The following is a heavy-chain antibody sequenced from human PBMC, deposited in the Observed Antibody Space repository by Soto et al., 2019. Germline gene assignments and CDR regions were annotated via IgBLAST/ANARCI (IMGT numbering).Heavy chain of an antibody. J-gene: IGHJ3*02. CDR3: VRDRACAFDI. V-gene: IGHV3-48*02. CDR2: TGTRRKYT. Sequence: PGGSLRLSCAASGYALRDYSMNWVRQAPGKGLEWVSYTGTRRKYTFYADSVRGRFTISRDDARNSVYLQLNSLRDEETAVYYCVRDRACAFDICGQGTMVTV. CDR1: GYALRDYS.